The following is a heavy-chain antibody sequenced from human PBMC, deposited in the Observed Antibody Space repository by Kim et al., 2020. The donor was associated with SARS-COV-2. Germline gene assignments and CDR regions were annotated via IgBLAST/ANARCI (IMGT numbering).Heavy chain of an antibody. CDR2: IYYSMTT. J-gene: IGHJ6*01. CDR3: AGGHYYG. CDR1: GGSISSYY. Sequence: SETLSLTCTVSGGSISSYYWSWIRQPPGKGLEWVGYIYYSMTTKYNPSLESRVSISVDTSKKQFSLKLTSVPASDTAVYFFAGGHYYG. V-gene: IGHV4-59*01.